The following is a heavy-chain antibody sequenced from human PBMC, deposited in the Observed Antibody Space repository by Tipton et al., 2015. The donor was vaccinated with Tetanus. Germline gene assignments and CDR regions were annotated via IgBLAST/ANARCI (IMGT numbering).Heavy chain of an antibody. J-gene: IGHJ4*02. CDR2: IIPALSTT. CDR1: GGGVRKFS. Sequence: QVQLVQSGAEVKKPGSSVKVSCKASGGGVRKFSISWLRPAPGQGFEVMGTIIPALSTTTYEQKFRGRITITADGSTSTAYMELSSLTSDDTAVHFCARGHSPLYNRNFGYFDFWGQGTLVTVSS. V-gene: IGHV1-69*18. CDR3: ARGHSPLYNRNFGYFDF. D-gene: IGHD1-14*01.